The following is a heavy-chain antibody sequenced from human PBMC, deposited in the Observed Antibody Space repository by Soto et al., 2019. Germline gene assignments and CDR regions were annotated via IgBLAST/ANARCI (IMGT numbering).Heavy chain of an antibody. CDR1: GASITSSY. CDR3: ARGRLGILEY. J-gene: IGHJ4*02. D-gene: IGHD7-27*01. Sequence: QVQLQESGPGQVKPSETLSLTCTVSGASITSSYWSWVRQPPGKGLEWIGSIYYSGSTNYNPSLKSRVTISVDTSNKQFSLRLSSVTAADTAVYYCARGRLGILEYWGQGTLVTVSS. CDR2: IYYSGST. V-gene: IGHV4-59*01.